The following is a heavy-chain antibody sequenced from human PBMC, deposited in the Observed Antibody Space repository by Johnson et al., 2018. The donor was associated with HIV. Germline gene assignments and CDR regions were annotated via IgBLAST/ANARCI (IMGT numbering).Heavy chain of an antibody. J-gene: IGHJ3*01. V-gene: IGHV3-7*05. Sequence: EVQLVESGGGLVRPRESLRLSCVASGFTFSGYWMTWVRQAPGKGLEYVANVNQDGSAKFYVDSVKGRFTISRDNAKNSLYLQMNSLRDEDTAVYYCVTADRGSAWGQGTTVTVSS. D-gene: IGHD1-26*01. CDR2: VNQDGSAK. CDR3: VTADRGSA. CDR1: GFTFSGYW.